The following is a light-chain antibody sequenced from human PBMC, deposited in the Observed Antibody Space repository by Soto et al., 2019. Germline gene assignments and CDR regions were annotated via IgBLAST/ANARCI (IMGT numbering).Light chain of an antibody. CDR3: SSYTSSSIDYV. CDR1: SSDVGGYNY. CDR2: EVS. J-gene: IGLJ1*01. V-gene: IGLV2-14*01. Sequence: QSALTQPASVSGSPGQSITISCTGTSSDVGGYNYVSWYQQHPGKAPKLMSYEVSNRHSGVSNRFSGSKSGNTASLTISGLQAEDEADYYCSSYTSSSIDYVFGTGTKLTVL.